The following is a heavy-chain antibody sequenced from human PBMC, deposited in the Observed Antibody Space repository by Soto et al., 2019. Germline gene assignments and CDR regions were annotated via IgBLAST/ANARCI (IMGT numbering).Heavy chain of an antibody. Sequence: EVQLLESGGGLVQPGGSLRLSCAASGFTFSSDAMSWVRQAPGKGLEWVSAISGSGGSTYYADSVKGRFTISRDNSKNTLYLQMNSLRAEDTGVYYCAKEQRRTGWNEGGGAIPRYYFDYWGQGTLVTVSS. V-gene: IGHV3-23*01. CDR3: AKEQRRTGWNEGGGAIPRYYFDY. J-gene: IGHJ4*02. CDR2: ISGSGGST. D-gene: IGHD1-1*01. CDR1: GFTFSSDA.